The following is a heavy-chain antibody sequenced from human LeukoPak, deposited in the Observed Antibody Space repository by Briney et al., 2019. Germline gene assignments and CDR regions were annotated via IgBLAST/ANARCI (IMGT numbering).Heavy chain of an antibody. V-gene: IGHV3-21*01. D-gene: IGHD5-18*01. CDR2: ISSSSSYT. Sequence: GGSLRLSCAASGFTFSSYSMNWVRQAPGKGLEWVSSISSSSSYTYYADSVKGRFTISRDNAKNSLYLQMNSLRAEDTAVYYCARQPYSYGYFDYWGQGTLVTVSS. J-gene: IGHJ4*02. CDR3: ARQPYSYGYFDY. CDR1: GFTFSSYS.